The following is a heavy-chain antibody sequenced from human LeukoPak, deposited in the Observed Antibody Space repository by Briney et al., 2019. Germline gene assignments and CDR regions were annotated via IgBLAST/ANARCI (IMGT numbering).Heavy chain of an antibody. J-gene: IGHJ4*02. Sequence: SETLSLTCTVSGGSISSSGYYWSWIRQPPGKGLEWIGYIYHSGSTYYNPSLKSRVTISVDRSKNQFSLKLSSVTAADTAVYYCARALRSSLWYFDYWGQGTLVTVSS. CDR2: IYHSGST. CDR1: GGSISSSGYY. D-gene: IGHD6-13*01. CDR3: ARALRSSLWYFDY. V-gene: IGHV4-30-2*01.